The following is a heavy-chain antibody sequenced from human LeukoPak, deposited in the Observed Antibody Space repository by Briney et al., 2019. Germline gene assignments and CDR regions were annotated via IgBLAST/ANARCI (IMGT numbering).Heavy chain of an antibody. Sequence: GGCLRLSCVISGFTLSRYEMNCVREAPGKGLEGVGYISSSGTTIHYADSVTGRFTISRDNAQNSLYLQMKSLRAEDTAVYFCARSSGYFEYYYYGLDVWGQGTTVTVSS. D-gene: IGHD3-22*01. V-gene: IGHV3-48*03. CDR1: GFTLSRYE. CDR3: ARSSGYFEYYYYGLDV. CDR2: ISSSGTTI. J-gene: IGHJ6*02.